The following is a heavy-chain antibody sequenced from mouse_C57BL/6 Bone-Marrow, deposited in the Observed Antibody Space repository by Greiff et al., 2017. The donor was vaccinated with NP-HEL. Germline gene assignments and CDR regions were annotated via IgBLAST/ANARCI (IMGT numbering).Heavy chain of an antibody. CDR1: GYTFTSYW. J-gene: IGHJ4*01. CDR3: ARTHRPYYYAMDY. Sequence: QVQLQQPGAELVRPGSSVKLSCKASGYTFTSYWMDWVKQRPGQGLEWIGNIYPSDSETHYNQKFKDKATLTVDKSSSTAYMQLSSLTSEDSAVYDCARTHRPYYYAMDYWGQGTSVTVSS. CDR2: IYPSDSET. D-gene: IGHD3-1*01. V-gene: IGHV1-61*01.